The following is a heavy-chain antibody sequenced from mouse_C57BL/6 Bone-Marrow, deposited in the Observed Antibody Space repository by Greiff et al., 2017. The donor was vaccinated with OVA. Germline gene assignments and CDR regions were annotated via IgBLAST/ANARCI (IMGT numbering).Heavy chain of an antibody. V-gene: IGHV5-4*03. Sequence: EVNLVESGGGLVKPGGSLKLSCAASGFTFSSYAMSWVRQTPEKRLEWVATISDGGSYTYYPDNVKGRFTISRDNAKNNLYLQMSHLKSEDTAMYYCARVFDGYYLDYWGQGTTLTVSS. D-gene: IGHD2-3*01. CDR2: ISDGGSYT. CDR1: GFTFSSYA. J-gene: IGHJ2*01. CDR3: ARVFDGYYLDY.